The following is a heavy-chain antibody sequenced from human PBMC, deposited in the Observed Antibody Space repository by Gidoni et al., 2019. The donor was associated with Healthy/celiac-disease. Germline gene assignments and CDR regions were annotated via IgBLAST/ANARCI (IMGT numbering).Heavy chain of an antibody. Sequence: QVQLVESGGGVVQPGRSLRLSCAASGFTFSSYGMHWVRQAPGKGLEWVAVISYDGSNKYYADSVKGRFTISRDNSKNTLYLQMNSLRAEDTAVYYCAKDEYSSSWGTKYYYYYGMDVWGQGTTVTVSS. CDR3: AKDEYSSSWGTKYYYYYGMDV. D-gene: IGHD6-13*01. J-gene: IGHJ6*02. CDR2: ISYDGSNK. V-gene: IGHV3-30*18. CDR1: GFTFSSYG.